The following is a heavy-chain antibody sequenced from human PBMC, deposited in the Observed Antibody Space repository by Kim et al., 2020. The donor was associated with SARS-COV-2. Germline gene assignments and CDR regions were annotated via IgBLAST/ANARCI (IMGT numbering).Heavy chain of an antibody. Sequence: ASVKVSCKASGYTFTSYYMHWVRQAPGQGLEWMGIINPSGGSTSYAQKFQGRVTMTRDTSTSTVYMELSSLRSEDTAVYYCARDLRPQLPLNWFDPWGQGTLVTVSS. CDR3: ARDLRPQLPLNWFDP. CDR1: GYTFTSYY. V-gene: IGHV1-46*01. J-gene: IGHJ5*02. D-gene: IGHD2-2*01. CDR2: INPSGGST.